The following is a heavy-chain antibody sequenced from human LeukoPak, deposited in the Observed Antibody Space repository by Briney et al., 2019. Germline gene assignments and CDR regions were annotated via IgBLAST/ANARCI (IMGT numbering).Heavy chain of an antibody. V-gene: IGHV1-46*01. CDR1: GYTFTSYY. D-gene: IGHD3-22*01. CDR3: ASLFSSGPLGGP. Sequence: GASVKVSCKASGYTFTSYYMHWVRQAPRQGLEWMGIINPSGGSTSYAQKFQGRVTMIRDTSTSTVYMELSSLRSEDTAVYYCASLFSSGPLGGPWGQGTLVTVSS. J-gene: IGHJ5*02. CDR2: INPSGGST.